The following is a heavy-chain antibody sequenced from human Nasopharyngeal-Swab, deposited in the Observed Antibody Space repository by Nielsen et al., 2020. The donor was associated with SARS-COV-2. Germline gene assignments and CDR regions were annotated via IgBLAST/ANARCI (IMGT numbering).Heavy chain of an antibody. CDR2: ISGSGGST. CDR1: DFTVSSHY. J-gene: IGHJ4*02. CDR3: AKDHISSSWYDYFDY. D-gene: IGHD6-13*01. V-gene: IGHV3-23*01. Sequence: GESLKISCAASDFTVSSHYMSWVRQAPGKGLEWVSAISGSGGSTYYADSVKGRFTISRDNSKNTLYLQMNSLRAEDTAVYYCAKDHISSSWYDYFDYWGQGTLVTVSS.